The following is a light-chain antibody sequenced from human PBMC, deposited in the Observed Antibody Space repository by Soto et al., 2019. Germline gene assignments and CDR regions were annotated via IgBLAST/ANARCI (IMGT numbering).Light chain of an antibody. CDR1: SSNIGAGYG. Sequence: SVLTKPPSVSGAPGERVTISCTGSSSNIGAGYGVHWYQQLPGTAPKLLIYGNSNRPSGVPDRFSGSKSGTSASLAITGLQAEDEADYYCQSYDSSLSGWVFGTGTKVTVL. CDR3: QSYDSSLSGWV. V-gene: IGLV1-40*01. J-gene: IGLJ1*01. CDR2: GNS.